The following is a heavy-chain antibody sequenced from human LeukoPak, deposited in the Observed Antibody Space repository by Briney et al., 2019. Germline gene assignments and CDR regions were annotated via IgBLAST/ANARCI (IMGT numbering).Heavy chain of an antibody. D-gene: IGHD3-3*01. CDR2: ITSSSDPI. CDR1: GFTFSAYS. CDR3: ARDRAYDFWSGYNDY. V-gene: IGHV3-48*01. J-gene: IGHJ4*02. Sequence: GGSLRLSCATSGFTFSAYSMIWVRQTPGKGLECLSYITSSSDPIHFADSVRGRFTVSRDNAKNSLYLQMNSLRAEDTAVYYCARDRAYDFWSGYNDYWGQGTLVTVSS.